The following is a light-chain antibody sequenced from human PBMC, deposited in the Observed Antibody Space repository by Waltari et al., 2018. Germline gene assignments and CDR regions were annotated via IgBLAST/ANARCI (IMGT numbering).Light chain of an antibody. CDR3: CSFAGSHTEI. J-gene: IGLJ2*01. V-gene: IGLV2-11*01. Sequence: QSALTQPRSVSGSPGQSVTISCTKPINYVPCYQHHPGKATKLIIYYHNKRPSGVPDRFSGSKSGNTASLTISGLQTEDEADYYCCSFAGSHTEIFDGGTKLTVL. CDR1: INY. CDR2: YHN.